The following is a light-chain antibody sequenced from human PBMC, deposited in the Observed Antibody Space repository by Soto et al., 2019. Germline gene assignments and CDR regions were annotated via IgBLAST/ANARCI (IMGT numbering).Light chain of an antibody. J-gene: IGLJ2*01. CDR3: SSYTRSSTL. Sequence: QSALTPAASVSGSPGQSITISCTGTSSDVGGYNYVSWYQQHPGKAPKLMIYDVSNRPSGVSNRFSGSKSGNTASLTISGLQAEDEADYYCSSYTRSSTLFGGGTKLTVL. CDR1: SSDVGGYNY. CDR2: DVS. V-gene: IGLV2-14*01.